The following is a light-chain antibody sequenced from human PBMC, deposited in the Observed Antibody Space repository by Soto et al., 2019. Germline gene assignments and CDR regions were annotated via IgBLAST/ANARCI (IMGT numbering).Light chain of an antibody. CDR3: QQRSNWLT. CDR2: DAS. CDR1: QSVSSY. J-gene: IGKJ4*01. Sequence: EIVLKQSPATLSLSPGERATLSCRASQSVSSYLAWYQQKPGQAPRLLIYDASNRASAIPARFGGSGSGTDFTLTISSLEPEDFAVYYCQQRSNWLTFGGGTKVEIK. V-gene: IGKV3-11*01.